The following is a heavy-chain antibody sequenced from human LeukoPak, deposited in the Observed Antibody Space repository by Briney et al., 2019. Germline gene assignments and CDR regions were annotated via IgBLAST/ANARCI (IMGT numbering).Heavy chain of an antibody. CDR2: ISAYNGNT. D-gene: IGHD3-3*01. CDR1: GYTFTSYG. Sequence: ASVKVSCKASGYTFTSYGISWVRQAPGQGLEWMGWISAYNGNTNYAQKLQGRVTMTTDTSTSTAYMELRSLRSDDTAVYYCARFFGVVPTDAFDIWGQGTMVTVSS. CDR3: ARFFGVVPTDAFDI. J-gene: IGHJ3*02. V-gene: IGHV1-18*01.